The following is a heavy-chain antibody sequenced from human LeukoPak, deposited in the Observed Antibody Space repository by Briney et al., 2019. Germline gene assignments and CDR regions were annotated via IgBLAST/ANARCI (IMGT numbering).Heavy chain of an antibody. CDR3: ARRRGGARNFDY. J-gene: IGHJ4*02. CDR2: INHSGST. D-gene: IGHD3-16*01. V-gene: IGHV4-34*01. CDR1: GGSFSGYY. Sequence: PSETLSLTCAVYGGSFSGYYWSWIRQPPGKGLEWIGEINHSGSTNYNPSLKSRVTISVDTSKNQFSLKLSSVTAADTAVYYCARRRGGARNFDYWGQGTLVTVSS.